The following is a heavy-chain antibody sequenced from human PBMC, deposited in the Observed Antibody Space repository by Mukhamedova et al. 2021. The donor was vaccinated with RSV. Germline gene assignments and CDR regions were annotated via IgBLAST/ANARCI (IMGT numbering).Heavy chain of an antibody. Sequence: HWVRQAPGKGLEWVAVISYDGSNKYYADSVKGRFTISRDNSKNTLYLQMNSLRAEDTAVYYCARDAPRRSGWYPPWYFDL. CDR3: ARDAPRRSGWYPPWYFDL. CDR2: ISYDGSNK. J-gene: IGHJ2*01. D-gene: IGHD6-19*01. V-gene: IGHV3-30*04.